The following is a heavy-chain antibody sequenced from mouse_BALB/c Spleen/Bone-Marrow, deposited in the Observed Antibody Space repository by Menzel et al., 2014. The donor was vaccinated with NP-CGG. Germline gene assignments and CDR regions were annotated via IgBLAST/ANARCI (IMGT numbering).Heavy chain of an antibody. CDR2: ILPGRGST. CDR3: ARWDTTAIDY. J-gene: IGHJ4*01. V-gene: IGHV1-9*01. Sequence: VKVVESGAELMKPGASVKISCKATGYTFSSYWIEWVKQRPGHGLEWIGEILPGRGSTNYNEKFKGKATFTSDTSSNTAYMQLSSLTSEDSAVYYCARWDTTAIDYWGQGTSVTVSS. D-gene: IGHD1-1*01. CDR1: GYTFSSYW.